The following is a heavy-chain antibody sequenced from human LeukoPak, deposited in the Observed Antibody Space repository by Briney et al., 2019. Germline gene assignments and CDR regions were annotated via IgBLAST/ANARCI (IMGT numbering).Heavy chain of an antibody. J-gene: IGHJ4*02. CDR2: IYYSGST. CDR1: GGSISSSSYY. V-gene: IGHV4-39*01. CDR3: AKGQYYFDY. Sequence: SETLSLTCTVSGGSISSSSYYWGWIRQPPGKGLEWIGSIYYSGSTYYNPSFKSRVTISVDTSKNQFSLKLSSVTAADTAVYYCAKGQYYFDYWGQGTLVTVSS.